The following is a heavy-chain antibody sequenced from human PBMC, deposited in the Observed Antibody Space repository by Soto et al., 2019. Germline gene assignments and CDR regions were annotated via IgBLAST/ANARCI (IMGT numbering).Heavy chain of an antibody. CDR2: ISYDGSNK. D-gene: IGHD3-10*01. CDR1: GFTFSSYG. Sequence: PGGSLRLSCAASGFTFSSYGMHWVRQAPGKGLEWVAVISYDGSNKYYADSVKGRFTISRDNSKNTLYLQMNSLRAEDTAVYYCAKDLNYYGSGSYYFPSAYWGQGTLVTVSS. V-gene: IGHV3-30*18. CDR3: AKDLNYYGSGSYYFPSAY. J-gene: IGHJ4*02.